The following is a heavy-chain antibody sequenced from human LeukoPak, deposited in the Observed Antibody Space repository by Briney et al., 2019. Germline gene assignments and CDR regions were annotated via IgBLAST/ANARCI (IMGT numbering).Heavy chain of an antibody. J-gene: IGHJ4*02. V-gene: IGHV1-8*02. Sequence: ASVKVSWKASGGTFSSYAINWVRQATGQGLEWMGWMNPKSGNTGSAQRFQGRVTLTRDTSISTAYMELSSLRSEDTAVYYCARVWESIDYWGQGTLVTVSS. CDR3: ARVWESIDY. D-gene: IGHD1-26*01. CDR1: GGTFSSYA. CDR2: MNPKSGNT.